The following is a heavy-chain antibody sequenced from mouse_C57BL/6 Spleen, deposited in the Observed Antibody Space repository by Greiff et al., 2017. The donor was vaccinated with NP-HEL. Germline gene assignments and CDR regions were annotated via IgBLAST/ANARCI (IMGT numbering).Heavy chain of an antibody. V-gene: IGHV1-80*01. D-gene: IGHD2-10*02. Sequence: VKLQESGAELVKPGASVKISCKASGYAFSSYWMNWVKQRPGKGLEWIGQIYPGDGDTNYNGKFKGKATLTADISSSTAYMQLSSLTSEDSAVYFCARSGYGPFDYWGQGTTLTVSS. J-gene: IGHJ2*01. CDR2: IYPGDGDT. CDR3: ARSGYGPFDY. CDR1: GYAFSSYW.